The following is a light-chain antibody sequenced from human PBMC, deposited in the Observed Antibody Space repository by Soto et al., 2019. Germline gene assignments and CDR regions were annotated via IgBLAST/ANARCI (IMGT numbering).Light chain of an antibody. J-gene: IGKJ4*01. V-gene: IGKV3-20*01. CDR3: QQYDNSFT. CDR1: QSVGSSY. CDR2: GAS. Sequence: ESVLTQSPGTLSLSPGERATVSSRASQSVGSSYLAWYQHKPGRAPRLLISGASNRAAGIPDRFSGSGSGTEFTLTISRLEPEDFAVDYCQQYDNSFTFGGGTKVDIK.